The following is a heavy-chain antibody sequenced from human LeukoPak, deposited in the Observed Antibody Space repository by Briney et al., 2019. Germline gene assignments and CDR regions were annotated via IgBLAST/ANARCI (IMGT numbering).Heavy chain of an antibody. CDR2: IYHSGST. D-gene: IGHD2-2*01. Sequence: SETLSLTCTVSGYSISSGYYWGWIRQPPGKGLEWIGSIYHSGSTYYNPSLKSRVTISVDTSKNQFSLKLSSVTAADTAVYYCARAPRRGYCSSTSCYTFDYWGQGTLVTVSS. J-gene: IGHJ4*02. CDR1: GYSISSGYY. CDR3: ARAPRRGYCSSTSCYTFDY. V-gene: IGHV4-38-2*02.